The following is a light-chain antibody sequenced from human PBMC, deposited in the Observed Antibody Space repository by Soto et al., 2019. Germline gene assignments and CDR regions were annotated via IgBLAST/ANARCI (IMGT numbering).Light chain of an antibody. Sequence: QPVLTQPPSVSGAPGQRVTISCTGSSSNIGAGYDVHWYQQRPGTAPKLLIYGNSNRPSGVPDRFSGSKSGTSAALALTGLQADDEADNYCQSYDSSRSGRVVFVGGTKLTVL. CDR1: SSNIGAGYD. CDR2: GNS. J-gene: IGLJ2*01. CDR3: QSYDSSRSGRVV. V-gene: IGLV1-40*01.